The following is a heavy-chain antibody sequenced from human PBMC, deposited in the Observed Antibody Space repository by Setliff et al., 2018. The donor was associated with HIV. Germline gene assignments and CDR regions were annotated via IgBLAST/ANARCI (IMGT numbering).Heavy chain of an antibody. D-gene: IGHD2-2*01. J-gene: IGHJ6*02. Sequence: SETLSLTCTVSGGSISSGSYYWSWIRQPAGKGLEWIGRIYSSGSTNYNPSLKSRVTISVDTSKNQFSLKLSAVTAADTAVYYCAKDQGCSRTSCYGNYYYGMDVWGQGTTVTVSS. V-gene: IGHV4-61*02. CDR1: GGSISSGSYY. CDR2: IYSSGST. CDR3: AKDQGCSRTSCYGNYYYGMDV.